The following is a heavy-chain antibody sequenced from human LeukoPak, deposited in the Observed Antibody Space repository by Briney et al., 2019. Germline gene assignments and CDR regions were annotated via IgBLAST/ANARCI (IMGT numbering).Heavy chain of an antibody. Sequence: GGSLRLSCEASGFTFSDHWMTWVRQAPGKGLEWVANIKQGGSQKYYVDSVKGRFTISRDDVKSTLFLQMNNLRAEDSALYYCARGPNFGDYVDFLDSWGQGTLVTVSS. CDR3: ARGPNFGDYVDFLDS. D-gene: IGHD4-17*01. CDR2: IKQGGSQK. J-gene: IGHJ4*02. CDR1: GFTFSDHW. V-gene: IGHV3-7*01.